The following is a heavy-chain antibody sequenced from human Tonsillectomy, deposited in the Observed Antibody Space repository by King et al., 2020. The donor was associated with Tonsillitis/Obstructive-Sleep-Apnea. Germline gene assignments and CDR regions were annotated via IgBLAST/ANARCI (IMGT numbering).Heavy chain of an antibody. V-gene: IGHV4-34*01. CDR1: GGSFSGYY. CDR2: INHSGST. CDR3: ARENIVVVPAVMGGGFDS. D-gene: IGHD2-2*01. Sequence: VQLQQWGAGLLKPSETLSLTCAVYGGSFSGYYWSWIRQPPGKGLEWIGEINHSGSTNYNPSLKSRVTISVDTAKNQFSLKLSSVTAADTAVYYCARENIVVVPAVMGGGFDSWGQGTLVTVSS. J-gene: IGHJ4*02.